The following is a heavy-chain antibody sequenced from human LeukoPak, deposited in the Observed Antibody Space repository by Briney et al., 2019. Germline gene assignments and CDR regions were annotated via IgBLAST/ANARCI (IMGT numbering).Heavy chain of an antibody. J-gene: IGHJ6*03. CDR2: ISGSGGST. Sequence: GGSLRLSCAASGFTFSSCAMSWVRQAPGKGLEWVSTISGSGGSTYYVDSVKGRFTISRDNSKNTLYLQMNSLRAEDTAVYYCAKSSTRSSYYYYYMDVWGKGTTVTVSS. CDR1: GFTFSSCA. CDR3: AKSSTRSSYYYYYMDV. V-gene: IGHV3-23*01. D-gene: IGHD4-11*01.